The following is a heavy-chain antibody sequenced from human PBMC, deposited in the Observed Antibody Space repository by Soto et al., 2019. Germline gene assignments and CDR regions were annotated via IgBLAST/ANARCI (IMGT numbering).Heavy chain of an antibody. Sequence: SETLSLTCTVSGGSISSYYWSWIRQPPGKGLEWIGYIYYSGSTNYNPSLKSRVTISVDTSKNQFSLKLSSVTAADTAVYYCARHATYYDILTGRTPKYYFDYWGQGTLVTVSS. V-gene: IGHV4-59*08. CDR3: ARHATYYDILTGRTPKYYFDY. J-gene: IGHJ4*02. CDR2: IYYSGST. D-gene: IGHD3-9*01. CDR1: GGSISSYY.